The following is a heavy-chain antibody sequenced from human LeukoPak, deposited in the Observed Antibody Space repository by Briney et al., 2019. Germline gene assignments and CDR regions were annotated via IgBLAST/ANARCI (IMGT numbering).Heavy chain of an antibody. CDR3: TVPSLNSYGYYDSSGYYYW. CDR2: IRSKANSYAT. D-gene: IGHD3-22*01. Sequence: GGSLRLSCAASGFTFSGSAMHWVRQASGKGLEWVGRIRSKANSYATAYAASVKGRFTISRDDSKNTAYLQMNSLKTEDTAVYYCTVPSLNSYGYYDSSGYYYWWGQGTLVTVSS. J-gene: IGHJ4*02. V-gene: IGHV3-73*01. CDR1: GFTFSGSA.